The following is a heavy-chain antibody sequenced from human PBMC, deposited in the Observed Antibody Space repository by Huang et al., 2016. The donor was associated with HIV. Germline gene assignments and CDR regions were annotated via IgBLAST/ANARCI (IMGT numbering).Heavy chain of an antibody. CDR3: VREGNPGSSWFFGDNWFP. D-gene: IGHD6-13*01. CDR1: GFCFGGYG. J-gene: IGHJ5*02. CDR2: FGRWGGNI. Sequence: EVQLLESGGGLAQPGGSLRLSCAASGFCFGGYGMRWGGQAPGRWLEWVAAFGRWGGNIFYSNSVRGRFTVSRDNSKNTLYLQMTTLRVEDTAVYFCVREGNPGSSWFFGDNWFPLGPGNPGHRLP. V-gene: IGHV3-23*01.